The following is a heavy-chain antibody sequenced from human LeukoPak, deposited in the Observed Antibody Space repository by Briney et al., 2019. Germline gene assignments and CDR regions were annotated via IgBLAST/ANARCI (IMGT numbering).Heavy chain of an antibody. CDR1: GYTFTGYY. D-gene: IGHD6-6*01. Sequence: EASVKVSCKASGYTFTGYYIHWVRQAPGQGLEWMGWIHPNNGGTSYAQKFQGRVTLTRDTSISTAYMEVTRLRSDDTAVYYCARYISSAVYGMDVWGQGTTVTVSS. V-gene: IGHV1-2*02. CDR2: IHPNNGGT. CDR3: ARYISSAVYGMDV. J-gene: IGHJ6*02.